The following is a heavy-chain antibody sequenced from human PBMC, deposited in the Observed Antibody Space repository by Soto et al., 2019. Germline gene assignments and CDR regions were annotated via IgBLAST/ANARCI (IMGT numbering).Heavy chain of an antibody. V-gene: IGHV1-69*01. Sequence: QVQLVQSGAEVKKPGSSVKFSGRVSGGTFRSYAISWGRQPPGQGLEGMGGIIPTFGTANYAQKFQGRVTITADESTSTAYMELSSLRSEDTAVYYCARVRAYCSSTSCYVGYYYYYGMDVWGQGTTVTVSS. CDR3: ARVRAYCSSTSCYVGYYYYYGMDV. CDR2: IIPTFGTA. D-gene: IGHD2-2*01. CDR1: GGTFRSYA. J-gene: IGHJ6*02.